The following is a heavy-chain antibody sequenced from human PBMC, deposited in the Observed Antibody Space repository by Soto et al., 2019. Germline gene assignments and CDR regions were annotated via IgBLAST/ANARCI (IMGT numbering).Heavy chain of an antibody. CDR3: AKYSSSSTDQNWFDP. CDR1: GGSISSSSYY. CDR2: IYYSGST. J-gene: IGHJ5*02. V-gene: IGHV4-39*01. D-gene: IGHD6-6*01. Sequence: SETLSLTCTVSGGSISSSSYYWGWIRQPPGKGLEWIGSIYYSGSTYYNPSLKSRVTISVDTSKNQFSLKLSSVTAADTAVYYCAKYSSSSTDQNWFDPWGQGTLVTVSS.